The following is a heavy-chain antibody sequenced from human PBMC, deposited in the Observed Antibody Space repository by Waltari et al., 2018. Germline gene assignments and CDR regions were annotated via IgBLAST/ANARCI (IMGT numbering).Heavy chain of an antibody. J-gene: IGHJ4*02. V-gene: IGHV3-7*02. D-gene: IGHD3-10*01. CDR3: ASIGSYYGSGDFDY. Sequence: EAQLVESGGGLVQPGGSLRLSCAASGFTFSSYWMSWVRQAPGKGLEWVANIKQDGSEKYYVDSVKGRFTISRDNAKNSLYLQMNSLRAEDTAVYYCASIGSYYGSGDFDYWGQGTLVTVSS. CDR2: IKQDGSEK. CDR1: GFTFSSYW.